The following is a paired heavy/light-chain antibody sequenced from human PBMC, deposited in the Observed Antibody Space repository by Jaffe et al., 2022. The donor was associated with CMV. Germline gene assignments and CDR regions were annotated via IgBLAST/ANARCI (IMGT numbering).Light chain of an antibody. J-gene: IGLJ1*01. Sequence: QSVLTQPPSVSGAPGQKVTISCTGSRSNIGEGHDVHWYQQLPGTAPKLLLYANNNRPSGVPDRFSGSKSGTSASLAITGLQAEDEADYYCQCFDNSLSGYVFGTGTQVTVL. CDR1: RSNIGEGHD. CDR3: QCFDNSLSGYV. CDR2: ANN. V-gene: IGLV1-40*01.
Heavy chain of an antibody. CDR3: AKDQGMTWKYLGNWFDP. CDR1: GFTFDHYA. J-gene: IGHJ5*02. CDR2: ISWDSRTI. D-gene: IGHD1-7*01. V-gene: IGHV3-9*01. Sequence: EVELVESGGGLVQPGGSLRLSCAASGFTFDHYAMHWVRQAPGKGLEWVSSISWDSRTIDYVDSVRGRFTVSRDNAKNSLYLQMNSLRAEDTAFYYCAKDQGMTWKYLGNWFDPWGQGTLVSVSS.